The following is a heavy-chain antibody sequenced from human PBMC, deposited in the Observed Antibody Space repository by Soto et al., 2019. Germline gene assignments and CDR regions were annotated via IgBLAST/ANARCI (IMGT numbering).Heavy chain of an antibody. CDR2: ISAYNGNT. CDR3: ARDGYSSSWYMPAGWFDP. J-gene: IGHJ5*02. D-gene: IGHD6-13*01. CDR1: GYTFTSYG. Sequence: QVQLVQSGAEVKKPGASVKVSCKASGYTFTSYGISWVRQAPGQGLEWMGWISAYNGNTNYAQKLQGRVTMTTDTSTSPAYMELRSLRSDDTAVYYCARDGYSSSWYMPAGWFDPWGQGTLVTVSS. V-gene: IGHV1-18*01.